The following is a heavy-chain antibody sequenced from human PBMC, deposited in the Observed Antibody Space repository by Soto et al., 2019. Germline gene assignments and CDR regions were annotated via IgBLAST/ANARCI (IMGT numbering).Heavy chain of an antibody. V-gene: IGHV4-34*01. J-gene: IGHJ4*02. D-gene: IGHD2-21*01. CDR3: ATLPPRVVVSVLPIPT. Sequence: SETLSLTCAVYGGSFSNYYWTWIRQPPGKGLEWIGEINHSGSTNYNPSLKSRVTISVDTSNNQLSLKLNAVTAADTAVYYCATLPPRVVVSVLPIPTWGQGTQVTVS. CDR1: GGSFSNYY. CDR2: INHSGST.